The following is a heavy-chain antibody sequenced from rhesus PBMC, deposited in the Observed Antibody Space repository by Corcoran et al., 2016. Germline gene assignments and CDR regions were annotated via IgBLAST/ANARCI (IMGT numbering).Heavy chain of an antibody. CDR2: ISGSSGTT. V-gene: IGHV4-65*02. J-gene: IGHJ5-2*02. CDR1: GGSISSSNW. Sequence: QVQLQESGPGLVKPSETLSLTCAVSGGSISSSNWWSWIRQPPGKGLEWIGYISGSSGTTNTNPSLKMRATISKDTSKNQFSLKRNSVTAADTAVYYCARRDSSGYKGNSLDVWGRGVLVTVSS. CDR3: ARRDSSGYKGNSLDV. D-gene: IGHD6-31*01.